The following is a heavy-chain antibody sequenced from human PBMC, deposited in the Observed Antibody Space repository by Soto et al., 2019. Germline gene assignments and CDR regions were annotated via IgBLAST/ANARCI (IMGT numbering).Heavy chain of an antibody. CDR2: IWYDGSNK. Sequence: QVQLVESGGGVVQPGRSLRLSCAASRFTFSSYGMHWVRQAPGKGLEWVAVIWYDGSNKYYADSVKGRFTISRDNSKNTLYLQMNSLRAEDTAVYYCAREYCSSTSCYRRGGYFDYWGQGTLVTVSS. V-gene: IGHV3-33*01. D-gene: IGHD2-2*02. J-gene: IGHJ4*02. CDR1: RFTFSSYG. CDR3: AREYCSSTSCYRRGGYFDY.